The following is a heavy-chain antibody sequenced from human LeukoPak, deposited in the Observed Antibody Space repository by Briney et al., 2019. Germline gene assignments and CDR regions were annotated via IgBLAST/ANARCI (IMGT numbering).Heavy chain of an antibody. V-gene: IGHV3-30*02. J-gene: IGHJ4*02. CDR1: GFTFSTYG. D-gene: IGHD6-19*01. CDR3: ARDSSGWYYLY. Sequence: GGSLRLSCAASGFTFSTYGMHWVRQAPGKGLEWVAFIRYDGGNKRYADSVKGRFTISRDNSKNTLYVQMNSLRAEDTAVYYCARDSSGWYYLYWGQGTLVTVSS. CDR2: IRYDGGNK.